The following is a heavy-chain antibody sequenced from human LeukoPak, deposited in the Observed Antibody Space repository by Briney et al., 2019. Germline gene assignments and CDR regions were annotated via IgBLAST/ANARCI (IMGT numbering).Heavy chain of an antibody. J-gene: IGHJ6*02. Sequence: GESLKISCKGSGYTFSSYWIAWVRQIPGKGLEWMGIIYPGDSDTRYSPSFQGQVTFPADKSISTVYLQWSSLRASDTATYYCARHYEGGYCSSVTCLQYGLDVWGQGTTVTVSS. CDR2: IYPGDSDT. CDR1: GYTFSSYW. D-gene: IGHD2-15*01. V-gene: IGHV5-51*01. CDR3: ARHYEGGYCSSVTCLQYGLDV.